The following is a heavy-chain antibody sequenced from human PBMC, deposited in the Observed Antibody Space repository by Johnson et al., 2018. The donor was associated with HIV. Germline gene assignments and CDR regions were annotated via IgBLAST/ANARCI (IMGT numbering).Heavy chain of an antibody. CDR1: GFTFSNYG. V-gene: IGHV3-30*02. J-gene: IGHJ3*02. CDR3: ARTRSGWAHDAFDI. D-gene: IGHD6-19*01. Sequence: QVQLVESGGGVVQPGGSLRLSCEVSGFTFSNYGMHWVRQAPGKGLEWVAFIRYDGSNKYYADSVKGRFTISRDNSKNTLYLQMNSLRAEDTAVYYCARTRSGWAHDAFDIWGQGTMVTVSS. CDR2: IRYDGSNK.